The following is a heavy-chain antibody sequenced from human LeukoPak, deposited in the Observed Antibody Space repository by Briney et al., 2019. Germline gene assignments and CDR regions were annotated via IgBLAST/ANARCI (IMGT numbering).Heavy chain of an antibody. CDR2: IYYTGDT. V-gene: IGHV4-59*08. CDR3: ARHPFATPFDY. CDR1: GGSISNYY. Sequence: SSETLSLTCTVSGGSISNYYWSWIRQPPGKGLEWIGYIYYTGDTNHNPSLKSRVTISIDTSKNQLSLTLHSVTAADTAVYYCARHPFATPFDYWGQGILVTVSS. D-gene: IGHD2-15*01. J-gene: IGHJ4*02.